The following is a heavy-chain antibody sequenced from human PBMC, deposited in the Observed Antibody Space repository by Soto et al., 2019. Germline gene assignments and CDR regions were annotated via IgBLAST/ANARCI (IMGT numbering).Heavy chain of an antibody. Sequence: GGSLRLSCAASGFTFSSSNMNWVRQAPGKGLEWVSYISSSGGTIYYADSVKGRFTISRDNVKNSLYLQMNSLRAEDTALYYCARVGGAWYASTHWGQGTPVTVSS. J-gene: IGHJ4*02. V-gene: IGHV3-48*01. D-gene: IGHD6-13*01. CDR2: ISSSGGTI. CDR3: ARVGGAWYASTH. CDR1: GFTFSSSN.